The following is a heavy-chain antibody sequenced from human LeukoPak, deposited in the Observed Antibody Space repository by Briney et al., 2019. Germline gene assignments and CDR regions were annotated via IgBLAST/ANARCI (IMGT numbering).Heavy chain of an antibody. CDR2: FYTSGSS. J-gene: IGHJ4*02. D-gene: IGHD6-13*01. CDR1: GGSISSYY. CDR3: ARGIAAFDY. V-gene: IGHV4-4*07. Sequence: SETLSLSCTASGGSISSYYWSWIRQAAGKELDWIGRFYTSGSSNYNRSLKSRVTMSVDTSKNQFSLKLSSVTAADTAVYYCARGIAAFDYWGQGTLVTVSS.